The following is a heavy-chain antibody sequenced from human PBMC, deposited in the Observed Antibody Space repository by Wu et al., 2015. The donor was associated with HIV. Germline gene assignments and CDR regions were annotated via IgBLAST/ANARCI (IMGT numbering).Heavy chain of an antibody. V-gene: IGHV4-59*08. D-gene: IGHD2-21*02. J-gene: IGHJ5*02. CDR2: IYYSGST. CDR1: GGSISSYY. Sequence: QVQLQESGPGLVKPSETLSLTCTVSGGSISSYYWSWIRQPPGKGLEWIGYIYYSGSTNYNPSLKSRVTISVDTSKNQFSLKLSSVTAADTAVYYCARHALLAYCGGDCYSGWFDPWGQGTLVTVSS. CDR3: ARHALLAYCGGDCYSGWFDP.